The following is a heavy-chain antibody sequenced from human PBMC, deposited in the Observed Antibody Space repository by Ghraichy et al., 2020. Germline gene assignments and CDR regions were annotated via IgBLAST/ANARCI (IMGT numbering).Heavy chain of an antibody. Sequence: SETLSLTCTVSGGSISSYYWSWIRQPPGKGLECIGYIYYNENTNYNPSLTSRVTISVDTSKNQFSLKLSSMTAADTAVYYCARLGARYCSSTSCDLDAFDIWGQGTMVTVSS. CDR3: ARLGARYCSSTSCDLDAFDI. D-gene: IGHD2-2*01. V-gene: IGHV4-59*08. CDR2: IYYNENT. J-gene: IGHJ3*02. CDR1: GGSISSYY.